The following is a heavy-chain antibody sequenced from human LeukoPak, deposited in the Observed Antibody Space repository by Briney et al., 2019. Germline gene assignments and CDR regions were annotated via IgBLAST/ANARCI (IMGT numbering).Heavy chain of an antibody. D-gene: IGHD3-10*01. V-gene: IGHV4-34*01. Sequence: PSETLSLTCAVYGGSFSGYYWSWIRQPPGKGLEWIGEINHSGSTNYNPSLKSRVTISVDTSKNQFSLKLSSVTAADTAVYYCARGGRGDGLRFHGGYFDYWGQGTLVTVSS. J-gene: IGHJ4*02. CDR1: GGSFSGYY. CDR3: ARGGRGDGLRFHGGYFDY. CDR2: INHSGST.